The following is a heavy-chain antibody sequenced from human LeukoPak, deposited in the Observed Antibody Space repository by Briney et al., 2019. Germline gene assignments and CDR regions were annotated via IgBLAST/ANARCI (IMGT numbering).Heavy chain of an antibody. CDR1: GGTFSSYA. V-gene: IGHV1-2*02. Sequence: ASVKVSCKASGGTFSSYAISWVRQAPGQGLEWMGWINPNSGGTNYAQKFQGRVTMTRDTTISTAYMELSRLRSDDTAVYYCARVVNQGPRALGLDYWGQGTLVTVSS. CDR3: ARVVNQGPRALGLDY. D-gene: IGHD3-16*01. CDR2: INPNSGGT. J-gene: IGHJ4*02.